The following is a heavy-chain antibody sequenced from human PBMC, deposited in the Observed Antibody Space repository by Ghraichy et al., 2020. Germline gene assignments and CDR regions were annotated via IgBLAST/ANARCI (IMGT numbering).Heavy chain of an antibody. CDR3: ARDNIALVTVAAASLFDS. CDR2: IDHTGST. V-gene: IGHV4-34*01. J-gene: IGHJ4*02. D-gene: IGHD2-2*01. Sequence: GSLRLSCAVYGGSFSGYFWSWIRQPPGKGLEWIGDIDHTGSTNYNPSLRSRVFISLDRSKNQPSLKVTSLTAADTAVYFCARDNIALVTVAAASLFDSWSQGTLVTVSS. CDR1: GGSFSGYF.